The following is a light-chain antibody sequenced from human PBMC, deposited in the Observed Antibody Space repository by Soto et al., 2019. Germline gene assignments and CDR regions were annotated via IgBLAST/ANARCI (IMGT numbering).Light chain of an antibody. CDR3: QQYKNWPPIT. J-gene: IGKJ5*01. CDR2: EAS. Sequence: EIVMTQSPATLSVSPGERATLSCRASQTVSSNLAWYQQKPGQAPRLLIYEASTMATGIPARFSGSESGTEFTLTISSLQSEDFAVYYCQQYKNWPPITLGQGTRLEI. V-gene: IGKV3-15*01. CDR1: QTVSSN.